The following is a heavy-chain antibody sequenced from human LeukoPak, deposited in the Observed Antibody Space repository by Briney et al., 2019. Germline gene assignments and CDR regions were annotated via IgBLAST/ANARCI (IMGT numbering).Heavy chain of an antibody. J-gene: IGHJ4*02. Sequence: GGSLTLSCAASGFTFSNYWMSWVRQAPGKGLEWVANIKEDGSEIYYVDSVKGRFTISRDNAKNSLYLQMSSLRAEDTAVYYCASQFWWATVVGPALDCWGQGSLVTVSS. CDR3: ASQFWWATVVGPALDC. V-gene: IGHV3-7*05. CDR2: IKEDGSEI. CDR1: GFTFSNYW. D-gene: IGHD4-23*01.